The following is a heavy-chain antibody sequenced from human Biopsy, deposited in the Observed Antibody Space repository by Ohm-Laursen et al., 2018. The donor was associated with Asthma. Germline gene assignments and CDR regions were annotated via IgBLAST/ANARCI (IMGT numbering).Heavy chain of an antibody. CDR1: GGSFSNFA. J-gene: IGHJ4*02. CDR2: ILTKFDIT. D-gene: IGHD4-17*01. V-gene: IGHV1-69*04. CDR3: ASDFPKDYVRYNFQF. Sequence: SSVKVPCKASGGSFSNFAFSWVRQAPGHGLEWMGTILTKFDITSYAEKFQGRVTMTEDTSTDTAYMELSSLSSDDTAVYYCASDFPKDYVRYNFQFWGQGTLVTVSS.